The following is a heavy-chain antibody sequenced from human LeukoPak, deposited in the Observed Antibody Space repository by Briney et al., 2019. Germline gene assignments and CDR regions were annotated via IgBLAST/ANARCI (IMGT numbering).Heavy chain of an antibody. CDR3: ARSTIYCSGGSCYSGPNWFDP. CDR1: GYSFTSYW. V-gene: IGHV5-51*01. Sequence: HGESLKISCKGSGYSFTSYWIGWVRQMPGKGLEWMGIIYPGDSDTRYSPSFQGQVTISADKSISTAYLQWSSLKASDTAMYYCARSTIYCSGGSCYSGPNWFDPWGRGTLVTVSS. CDR2: IYPGDSDT. J-gene: IGHJ5*02. D-gene: IGHD2-15*01.